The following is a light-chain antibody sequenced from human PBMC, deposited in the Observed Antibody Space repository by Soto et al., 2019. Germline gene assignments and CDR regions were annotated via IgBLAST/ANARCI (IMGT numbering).Light chain of an antibody. Sequence: DIQMTQSPSSLSASVGDRVTITCRASQSIRNYLAWYQQKPGKVPTLLIYAASTLQSGVPSRFSGSGSGTDFTLTISSLQPEDVATYYCQKYNSAPLTFGGGTKVEIK. V-gene: IGKV1-27*01. CDR3: QKYNSAPLT. J-gene: IGKJ4*01. CDR2: AAS. CDR1: QSIRNY.